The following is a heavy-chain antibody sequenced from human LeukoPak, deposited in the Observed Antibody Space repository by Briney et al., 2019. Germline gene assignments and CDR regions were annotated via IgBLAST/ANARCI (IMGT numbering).Heavy chain of an antibody. Sequence: GGSLRLSCAASGFTFSSYAMSWVRQAPGKGLEWVSAISGSGGSTYYADSVKGRFTISRDNSKNTLYLQMNSLRAEDTAVYYCAKDPVRPWYYYGSSATRNAFDIWGQGTMVTVSS. V-gene: IGHV3-23*01. J-gene: IGHJ3*02. CDR2: ISGSGGST. D-gene: IGHD3-22*01. CDR1: GFTFSSYA. CDR3: AKDPVRPWYYYGSSATRNAFDI.